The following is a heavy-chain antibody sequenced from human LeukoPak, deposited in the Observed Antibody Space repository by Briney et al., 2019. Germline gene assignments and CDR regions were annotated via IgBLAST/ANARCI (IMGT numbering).Heavy chain of an antibody. CDR1: GFTFDDYG. CDR2: INWNGGST. V-gene: IGHV3-20*04. J-gene: IGHJ4*02. D-gene: IGHD6-19*01. CDR3: ARGPWSGSGWYFGY. Sequence: GGSLRLSCAASGFTFDDYGMSWVRQAPGKGLEWVSGINWNGGSTGYADSVKGRFTISRDNAKNSLFLQMNSLRAEDTAMCYCARGPWSGSGWYFGYWGQGTLVTVSS.